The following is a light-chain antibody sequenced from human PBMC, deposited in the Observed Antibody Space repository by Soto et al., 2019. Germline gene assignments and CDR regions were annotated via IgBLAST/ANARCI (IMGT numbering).Light chain of an antibody. CDR2: GAS. CDR1: QSVLYNSNNKNH. J-gene: IGKJ2*01. Sequence: DFVMTQAPDSLAVSLGERATINCKSSQSVLYNSNNKNHLGWFQQKPGHPPKLLIYGASFRPSGVPDRFSGSGSGTDFTLTISSLQAEEVAVYYCQQYYSIPFTFGQGTKLEI. V-gene: IGKV4-1*01. CDR3: QQYYSIPFT.